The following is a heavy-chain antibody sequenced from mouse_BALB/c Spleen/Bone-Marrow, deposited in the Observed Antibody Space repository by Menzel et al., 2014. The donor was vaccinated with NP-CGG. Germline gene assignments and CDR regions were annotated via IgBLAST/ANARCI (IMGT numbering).Heavy chain of an antibody. CDR1: GYTFTSYW. CDR2: INPSTGYT. J-gene: IGHJ3*01. V-gene: IGHV1-7*01. Sequence: VHLAESGAELAKPGASVKMTCKASGYTFTSYWMHWVKQRPGQGLEWIGYINPSTGYTEYNQKFKDKATLTADKSSSTAYMQLSSLTSEDSAVYFCARGRFAYWGPGTLVTVSA. CDR3: ARGRFAY.